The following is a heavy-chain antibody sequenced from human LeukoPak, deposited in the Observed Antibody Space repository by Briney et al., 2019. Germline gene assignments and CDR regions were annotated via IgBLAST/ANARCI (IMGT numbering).Heavy chain of an antibody. Sequence: SETLSLTCTVSGDSISNTYWSWIRQPPGKGLELIGYIYYTGSPNCNPSLKSRVTMSVDTSKKQFSLKLTSVTAADTAVYYCARDPPALGSYYDYWGQGILVTVSS. J-gene: IGHJ4*02. V-gene: IGHV4-59*01. CDR1: GDSISNTY. D-gene: IGHD3-10*01. CDR3: ARDPPALGSYYDY. CDR2: IYYTGSP.